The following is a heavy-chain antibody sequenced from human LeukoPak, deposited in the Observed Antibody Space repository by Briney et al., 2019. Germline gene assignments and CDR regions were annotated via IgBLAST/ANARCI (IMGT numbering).Heavy chain of an antibody. J-gene: IGHJ4*02. CDR1: GFTFSSYG. Sequence: GGSLRLSCAASGFTFSSYGMHWVRQAPGKGLEWMAVISYDGSNKYYADSVKGRFTISRDNSKNTLYLQMNSLRAEDTAVYYCAKDGALAVAGTFDYWGQGTLVTVSS. V-gene: IGHV3-30*18. CDR3: AKDGALAVAGTFDY. D-gene: IGHD6-19*01. CDR2: ISYDGSNK.